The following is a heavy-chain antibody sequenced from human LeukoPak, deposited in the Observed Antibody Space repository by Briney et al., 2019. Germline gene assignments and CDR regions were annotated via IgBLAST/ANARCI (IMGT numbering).Heavy chain of an antibody. Sequence: PGGSLRLSCSASGFAFSSSPMHWVRQAPGKTLEYVSAISSDGRNAYYADSVKGRFTMSRDNSKNTLSLQMSSLRPEDTAVYYCVPHISYSYQYWGRGTQVTVS. V-gene: IGHV3-64D*06. CDR3: VPHISYSYQY. CDR2: ISSDGRNA. CDR1: GFAFSSSP. D-gene: IGHD5-18*01. J-gene: IGHJ4*02.